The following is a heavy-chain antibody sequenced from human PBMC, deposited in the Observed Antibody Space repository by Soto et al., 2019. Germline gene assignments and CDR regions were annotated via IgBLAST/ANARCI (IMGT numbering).Heavy chain of an antibody. Sequence: QVQLVESGGGVVQPGRSLRLSCAASGFTFSNYGMHWVRQAPGKGLEWVAVISYDGSNKYYADSVKGRFTISRDNSKNRLYLQMNSLRAEDTAVYYCAKSGKGDQWQVHYWGQGTLVTVSS. CDR3: AKSGKGDQWQVHY. CDR1: GFTFSNYG. D-gene: IGHD6-19*01. J-gene: IGHJ4*02. CDR2: ISYDGSNK. V-gene: IGHV3-30*18.